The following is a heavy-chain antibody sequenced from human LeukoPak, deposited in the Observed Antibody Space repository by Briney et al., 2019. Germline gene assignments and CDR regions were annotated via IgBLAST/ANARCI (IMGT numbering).Heavy chain of an antibody. CDR1: GFTFSSYA. J-gene: IGHJ4*02. CDR2: ISYDGSNK. Sequence: GGSLRLSCAASGFTFSSYAIHWVRQAPGKGLEWVAVISYDGSNKYYADSVKGRFTISRDNSKNTLYLQMNSLRAEDTAVYYCARDHIAAAGTYAFDYWGQGTLVTVSS. V-gene: IGHV3-30-3*01. CDR3: ARDHIAAAGTYAFDY. D-gene: IGHD6-13*01.